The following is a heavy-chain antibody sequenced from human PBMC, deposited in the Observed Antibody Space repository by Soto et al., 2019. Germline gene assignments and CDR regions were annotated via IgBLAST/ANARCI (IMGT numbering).Heavy chain of an antibody. CDR2: ISSNGVGT. Sequence: EVQLAESGGGLAQPGGSLRLSCAAYGFTLSGYAMDWVRQAPGKGLEYVSGISSNGVGTYYANSVQGRFNISRDNSKNTVYLQMGSLIPEDMAVYYCARRARPEFYYMGVWGKGNTVTVSS. V-gene: IGHV3-64*01. J-gene: IGHJ6*03. D-gene: IGHD6-6*01. CDR3: ARRARPEFYYMGV. CDR1: GFTLSGYA.